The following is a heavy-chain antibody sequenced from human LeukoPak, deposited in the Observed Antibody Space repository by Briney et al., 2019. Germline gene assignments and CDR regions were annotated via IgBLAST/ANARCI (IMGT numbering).Heavy chain of an antibody. CDR2: IKSKTDGGTT. V-gene: IGHV3-15*01. J-gene: IGHJ4*02. CDR1: GFTSSNAW. D-gene: IGHD5-18*01. CDR3: TRVDVDTAMVFDY. Sequence: GGSLRLSCAASGFTSSNAWMSWVRQAPGKGLEWVGRIKSKTDGGTTDYAAPVKGRFTISRDDSKNTLYLQMNSLKTEDTAVYYCTRVDVDTAMVFDYWGQGTLVTVSS.